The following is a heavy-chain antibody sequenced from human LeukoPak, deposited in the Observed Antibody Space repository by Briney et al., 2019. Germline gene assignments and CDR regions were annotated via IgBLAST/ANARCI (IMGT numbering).Heavy chain of an antibody. CDR1: GGSISSTNW. V-gene: IGHV4-4*02. CDR2: IYHSEST. J-gene: IGHJ4*02. D-gene: IGHD3-10*01. CDR3: ASNSGSGSFDY. Sequence: SGTLSLTCAVSGGSISSTNWRNWVRQPPGKGLEWIGEIYHSESTNYNPSLKSRVTISVDKPKNQFSLKLSSVTAADTAVYYCASNSGSGSFDYWGQGTLVTVSS.